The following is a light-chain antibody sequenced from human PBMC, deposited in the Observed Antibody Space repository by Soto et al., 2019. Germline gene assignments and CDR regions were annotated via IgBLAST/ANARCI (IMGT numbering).Light chain of an antibody. Sequence: QSVLTQPPSVSGAPGQRVSISCTGSSSNSGAGYDVHWYQQLPGTAPKLLIYGDSNRPSGVPDRFSGSKSGTSASLAITGLQAEDEADYYCQSYATSPSGSNVFGTGTKLTVL. CDR1: SSNSGAGYD. J-gene: IGLJ1*01. V-gene: IGLV1-40*01. CDR2: GDS. CDR3: QSYATSPSGSNV.